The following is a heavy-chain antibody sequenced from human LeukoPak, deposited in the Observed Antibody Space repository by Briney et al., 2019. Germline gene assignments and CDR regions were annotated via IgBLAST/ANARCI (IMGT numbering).Heavy chain of an antibody. D-gene: IGHD3-22*01. Sequence: GESLKISCETSGYSFTTYWIGWVRQRPGTGLEWVGIIYPGDSDTRYSPSFQGQVTISADKSISTAYLQWSSLKASGTAMYYCARAPYYYDSSGYYREFDYWGQGTLVTVSS. CDR2: IYPGDSDT. J-gene: IGHJ4*02. CDR3: ARAPYYYDSSGYYREFDY. CDR1: GYSFTTYW. V-gene: IGHV5-51*01.